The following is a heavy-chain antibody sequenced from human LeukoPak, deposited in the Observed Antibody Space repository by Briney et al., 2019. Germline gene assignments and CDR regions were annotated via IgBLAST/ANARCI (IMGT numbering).Heavy chain of an antibody. V-gene: IGHV3-48*03. CDR1: GFTFSSYE. J-gene: IGHJ6*02. CDR2: ISSGGNTI. CDR3: ARGAYGDYVSPESPYYYGMDV. D-gene: IGHD4-17*01. Sequence: PGGSLRLSCAASGFTFSSYEMNWVRQAPGKGLEWVSYISSGGNTIYYADSVRGRFTISRDNAKNSLFLQMNSLRAEDTAVYYCARGAYGDYVSPESPYYYGMDVWGQGTTVTVSS.